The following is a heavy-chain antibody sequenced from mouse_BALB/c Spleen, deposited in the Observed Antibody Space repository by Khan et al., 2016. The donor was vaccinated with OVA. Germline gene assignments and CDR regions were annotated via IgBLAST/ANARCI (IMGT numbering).Heavy chain of an antibody. CDR1: GISLSRYN. V-gene: IGHV2-6-4*01. CDR2: IWGGGGT. CDR3: ARAYYRYDGYYAMDY. J-gene: IGHJ4*01. Sequence: QVQLKQSGPGLVAPSQSLSSTCTVSGISLSRYNIHWVRQPPGKGLEWLGVIWGGGGTDYNSTLKSRLSISKDNSKSQVFLKMNSLQTDDTAMYYCARAYYRYDGYYAMDYWGQGTSVTVSS. D-gene: IGHD2-14*01.